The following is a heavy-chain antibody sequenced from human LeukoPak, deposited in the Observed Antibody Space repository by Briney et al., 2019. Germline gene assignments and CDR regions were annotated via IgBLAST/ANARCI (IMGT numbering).Heavy chain of an antibody. V-gene: IGHV1-24*01. Sequence: ASVKVSCKVSGYTLTELPIHWVRQAPGKGLEWMGGFDPDDGETVYAQMFQGSVTMTEDTSSDTASMELSSLRSEDTAVYYCATGTSGSYYVGIVRPIDYWGQGTLVTVSS. J-gene: IGHJ4*02. CDR3: ATGTSGSYYVGIVRPIDY. D-gene: IGHD1-26*01. CDR2: FDPDDGET. CDR1: GYTLTELP.